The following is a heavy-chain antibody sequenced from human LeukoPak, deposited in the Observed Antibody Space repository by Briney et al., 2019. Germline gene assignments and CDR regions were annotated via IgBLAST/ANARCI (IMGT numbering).Heavy chain of an antibody. D-gene: IGHD3-16*01. J-gene: IGHJ6*03. CDR1: GFTFSSYS. CDR2: ISTSSIYI. V-gene: IGHV3-21*01. Sequence: GGSLRLSCAASGFTFSSYSMNWVRQAPGKGLEWVSSISTSSIYIYYADSVRGRFTISRDNAKKLLFLQMNSLRAEDTAVYYCARGVRGNYYYYMDVWGKGTTVTISS. CDR3: ARGVRGNYYYYMDV.